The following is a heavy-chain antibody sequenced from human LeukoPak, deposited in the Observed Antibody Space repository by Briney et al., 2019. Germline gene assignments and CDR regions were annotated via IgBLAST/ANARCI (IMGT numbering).Heavy chain of an antibody. V-gene: IGHV3-48*03. CDR3: ARLGGYNDAFDI. Sequence: PGGSLRLSCAASGFTFSSYAMNWVRQAPGKGLEWVSYISSSGSTIYYADSVKGRFTISRDNAKNSLYLQMNSLRAEDTAVYYCARLGGYNDAFDIWGQGTMVTVSS. CDR1: GFTFSSYA. J-gene: IGHJ3*02. D-gene: IGHD1-14*01. CDR2: ISSSGSTI.